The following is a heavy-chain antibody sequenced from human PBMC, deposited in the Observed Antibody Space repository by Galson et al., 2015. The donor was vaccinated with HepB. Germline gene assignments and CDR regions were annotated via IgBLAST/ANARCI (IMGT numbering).Heavy chain of an antibody. V-gene: IGHV3-21*01. CDR1: KFTFSAYT. CDR3: ARDLIAAGLDYYAMDV. CDR2: ISRGNSFI. J-gene: IGHJ6*02. Sequence: SLRLSCAASKFTFSAYTMNWVRQAPGKGLEWVSSISRGNSFIYYADSVKGRFTISRDNAKESLYLQMNSLRAEDTAVYYCARDLIAAGLDYYAMDVWGQGTTVTVSS. D-gene: IGHD6-13*01.